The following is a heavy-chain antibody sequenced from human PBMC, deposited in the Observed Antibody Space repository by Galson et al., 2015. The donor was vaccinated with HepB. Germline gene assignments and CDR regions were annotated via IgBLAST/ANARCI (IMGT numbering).Heavy chain of an antibody. D-gene: IGHD6-13*01. CDR2: ISGSGGST. CDR1: GFTFSSYA. Sequence: SLRLSCAASGFTFSSYAMSWVRQTPGKGLEWVSAISGSGGSTYYADSVKGRFTISRDNAKNSLYLQMNSLRAEDTAVYYCAREKFGIAAAGKWYAFDIWGQGTMVTVSS. J-gene: IGHJ3*02. CDR3: AREKFGIAAAGKWYAFDI. V-gene: IGHV3-23*01.